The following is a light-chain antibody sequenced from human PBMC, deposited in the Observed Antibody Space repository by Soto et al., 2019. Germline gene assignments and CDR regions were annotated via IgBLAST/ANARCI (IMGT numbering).Light chain of an antibody. CDR2: KAS. Sequence: DIQTTPSPSTLSGSVGYIVTITCRASQTISSWLAWYQQKPGKAPKLLIYKASTLKSGVPSRFSGSGSGTEFTLTISSLQPEDVATYSCQKVNSAPWTCGQGTKGAIK. V-gene: IGKV1-5*03. CDR1: QTISSW. J-gene: IGKJ1*01. CDR3: QKVNSAPWT.